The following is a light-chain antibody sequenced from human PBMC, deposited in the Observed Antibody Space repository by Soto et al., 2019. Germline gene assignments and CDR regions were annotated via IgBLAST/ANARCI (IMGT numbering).Light chain of an antibody. J-gene: IGLJ2*01. CDR1: SSNIGNNY. V-gene: IGLV1-51*01. CDR3: GTWDSSLSAHVV. Sequence: SVLTQPPSVSAAPGQKVTVSCSGSSSNIGNNYVSWYQQLPGTAPKLLIYDNNKRPSGIPDRFSGSKSGTSDTLGITGLQTGDEAGYYCGTWDSSLSAHVVFGGGTKVTVL. CDR2: DNN.